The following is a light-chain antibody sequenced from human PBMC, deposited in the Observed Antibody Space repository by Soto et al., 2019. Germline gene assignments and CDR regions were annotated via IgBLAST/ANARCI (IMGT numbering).Light chain of an antibody. CDR1: QSISGS. V-gene: IGKV1-39*01. CDR2: AAF. J-gene: IGKJ5*01. CDR3: QQSYTTPIT. Sequence: IHMTHSPSSLSASPSHRFTNNYRASQSISGSLNWYQQKPGKAPKLLIYAAFSLQSGVPSRFSGSGSGTDFTLTISSLQPEDFATYYCQQSYTTPITFGQGTRLEIK.